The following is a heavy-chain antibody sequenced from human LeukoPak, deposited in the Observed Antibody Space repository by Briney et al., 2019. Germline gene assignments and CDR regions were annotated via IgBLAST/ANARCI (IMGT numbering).Heavy chain of an antibody. D-gene: IGHD3-10*01. Sequence: GGSLRLSCAASGFTFSSYEMNWVRQAPGKGLEWLSYITNSGRTIYSADSVKGRFTISRDNAKNSLYLQMNSLRAEDTAVYYCAKDSTLYYYGSGSLDYFDYWGQGTLVTVSS. CDR3: AKDSTLYYYGSGSLDYFDY. J-gene: IGHJ4*02. V-gene: IGHV3-48*03. CDR2: ITNSGRTI. CDR1: GFTFSSYE.